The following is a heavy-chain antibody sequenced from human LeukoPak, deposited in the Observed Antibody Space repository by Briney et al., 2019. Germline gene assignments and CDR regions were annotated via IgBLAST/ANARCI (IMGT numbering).Heavy chain of an antibody. D-gene: IGHD6-19*01. Sequence: GGSLRLSCAASRFTFSSYWMSWVRQAPGKGLEWVANIKLDGSEKSYVDSVKGRFTISRDNAKNSLYLQMNSLRVEDTAFYYCAKDNRRHYTSGPNPDSLHWGQGALVTVSS. J-gene: IGHJ4*02. CDR2: IKLDGSEK. V-gene: IGHV3-7*03. CDR3: AKDNRRHYTSGPNPDSLH. CDR1: RFTFSSYW.